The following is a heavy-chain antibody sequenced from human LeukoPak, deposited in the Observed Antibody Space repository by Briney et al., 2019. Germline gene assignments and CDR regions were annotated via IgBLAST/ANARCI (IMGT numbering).Heavy chain of an antibody. Sequence: SVKVSCKASGGTFSSYAISWVRQAPGQGLEWMGGIIPIFGTANYAQKFQGRVTITADESTSTAYMELSSLRSEDTAVSYCARRLLTGYYTYDYWGQGTLVTVSS. D-gene: IGHD3-9*01. J-gene: IGHJ4*02. V-gene: IGHV1-69*13. CDR1: GGTFSSYA. CDR3: ARRLLTGYYTYDY. CDR2: IIPIFGTA.